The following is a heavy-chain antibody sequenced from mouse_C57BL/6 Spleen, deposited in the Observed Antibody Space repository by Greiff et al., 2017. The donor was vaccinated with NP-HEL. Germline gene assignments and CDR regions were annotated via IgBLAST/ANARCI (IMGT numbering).Heavy chain of an antibody. D-gene: IGHD1-1*01. V-gene: IGHV1-76*01. Sequence: QVQLQQSGAELVRPGASVKLSCKASGYTFTDYYINWVKQRPGQGLEWIARIYPGSGNTYYNEKFKGKATLTAEKSSSTAYMQLSSLTSEDSAVYFCARLDGSSYSYWYFDVWGTGTTVTVSS. CDR3: ARLDGSSYSYWYFDV. J-gene: IGHJ1*03. CDR1: GYTFTDYY. CDR2: IYPGSGNT.